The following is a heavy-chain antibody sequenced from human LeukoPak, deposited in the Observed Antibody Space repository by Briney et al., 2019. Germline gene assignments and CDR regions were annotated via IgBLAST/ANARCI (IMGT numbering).Heavy chain of an antibody. CDR3: ARVNLDWLSIDY. D-gene: IGHD3-9*01. CDR2: INPSGGST. V-gene: IGHV1-46*01. J-gene: IGHJ4*02. CDR1: GYTFTSYY. Sequence: ASVKVSCKASGYTFTSYYMHWVRQAPGQGLEWMGIINPSGGSTIYAQKFQGRVTMTRDTSTSTVYMELSSLRSEDTAVYYCARVNLDWLSIDYWGQGTLVTVSS.